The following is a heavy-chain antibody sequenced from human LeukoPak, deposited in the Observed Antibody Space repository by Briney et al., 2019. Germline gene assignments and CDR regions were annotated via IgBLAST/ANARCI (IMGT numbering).Heavy chain of an antibody. CDR2: ISSNGGRT. CDR3: ARSGPVVPAATPSHSYGMDV. Sequence: RGSLRLSCAGSGFTFSSYALHLVRQAPGKGLEYVSAISSNGGRTYYANSVKGRFTISRDNSKNTLYLQMGSLRAEDMAVYYCARSGPVVPAATPSHSYGMDVWGQGTTVTVSS. V-gene: IGHV3-64*01. D-gene: IGHD2-2*01. J-gene: IGHJ6*02. CDR1: GFTFSSYA.